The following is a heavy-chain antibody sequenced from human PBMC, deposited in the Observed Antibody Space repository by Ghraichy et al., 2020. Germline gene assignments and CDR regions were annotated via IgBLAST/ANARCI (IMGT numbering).Heavy chain of an antibody. Sequence: ASVKVSCKASGYTFTSYDINWVRQATGQGLEWMGWMNPNSGNTGYAQKFQGRVTMTRNTSISTAYMELSSLRSEDTAVYYCARARGDFWSGYYYGMDVWGQGTTVTVSS. CDR3: ARARGDFWSGYYYGMDV. V-gene: IGHV1-8*01. CDR2: MNPNSGNT. CDR1: GYTFTSYD. D-gene: IGHD3-3*01. J-gene: IGHJ6*02.